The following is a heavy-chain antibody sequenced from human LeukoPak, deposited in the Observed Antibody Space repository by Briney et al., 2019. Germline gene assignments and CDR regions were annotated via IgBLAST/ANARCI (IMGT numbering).Heavy chain of an antibody. D-gene: IGHD3-9*01. CDR3: ANRNFDWLDY. CDR2: INGDGRVT. J-gene: IGHJ4*02. Sequence: GGSLRLSCAASGFTFINFGLSWVRQAPGKGPECVAGINGDGRVTYYAESVKGRFTISRDNSKNTLYLQMNSLRAEDTAVYYCANRNFDWLDYWGQGTLVTVSS. CDR1: GFTFINFG. V-gene: IGHV3-23*01.